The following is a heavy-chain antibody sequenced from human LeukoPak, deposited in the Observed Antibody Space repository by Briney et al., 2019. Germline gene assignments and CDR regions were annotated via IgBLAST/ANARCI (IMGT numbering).Heavy chain of an antibody. V-gene: IGHV4-34*01. CDR2: INHRGST. D-gene: IGHD5-12*01. CDR3: ARRYSGYDDIDAFDI. Sequence: SETLSLTCAVYGGSFSGYYWSWVREPPGKGGEWIGEINHRGSTSYNPSLKSRVTISVDTSKNQFSLKLSSVTAADTAVYYCARRYSGYDDIDAFDIWGQGTMVTVSS. CDR1: GGSFSGYY. J-gene: IGHJ3*02.